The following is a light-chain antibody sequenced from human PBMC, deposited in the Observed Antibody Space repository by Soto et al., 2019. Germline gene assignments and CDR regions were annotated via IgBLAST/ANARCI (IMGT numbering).Light chain of an antibody. CDR2: VGTGGIVG. CDR1: SGYSNYK. CDR3: GADHGSGSNFVYV. Sequence: QSVLTQPPSASASLGASVTLTCTLNSGYSNYKVDWYQQRPGKGPRFVMRVGTGGIVGSKGDGIPDRFSVLGSGLNRYLTIKNIQEEDESDYYCGADHGSGSNFVYVFGTGTKVTVL. V-gene: IGLV9-49*01. J-gene: IGLJ1*01.